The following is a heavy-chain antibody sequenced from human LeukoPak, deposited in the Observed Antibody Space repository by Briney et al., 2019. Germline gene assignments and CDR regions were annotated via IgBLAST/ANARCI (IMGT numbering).Heavy chain of an antibody. CDR2: ISGDGGST. V-gene: IGHV3-43*02. CDR1: GFTFDDYA. CDR3: PKGPRKGATYTIAYFPH. Sequence: PGGSLRPSCAASGFTFDDYAMHWVRQAPGKGLEWVSLISGDGGSTYYADSVKGRFTISRDNSKNSLYLQMNSLRTEDTALYYCPKGPRKGATYTIAYFPHSGQASLVTVSS. J-gene: IGHJ1*01. D-gene: IGHD5-12*01.